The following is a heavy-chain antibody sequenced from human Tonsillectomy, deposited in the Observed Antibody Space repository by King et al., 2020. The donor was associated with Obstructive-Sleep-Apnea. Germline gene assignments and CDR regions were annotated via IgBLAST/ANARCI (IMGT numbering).Heavy chain of an antibody. CDR2: IRYDGSNK. J-gene: IGHJ1*01. CDR1: GFTFSSYG. Sequence: VQLVESGGGVVQPGRSLRLSCAASGFTFSSYGMHWVRQAPGKGLEWVAFIRYDGSNKYYADSVKGRFTISRVNSKNTLYLQMNSLRAEDTAVYYCAKDGRDTAMAEYCQHWGQGTLVTVSS. V-gene: IGHV3-30*02. CDR3: AKDGRDTAMAEYCQH. D-gene: IGHD5-18*01.